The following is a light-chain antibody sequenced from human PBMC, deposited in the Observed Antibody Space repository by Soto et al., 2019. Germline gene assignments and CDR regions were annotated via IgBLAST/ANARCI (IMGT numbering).Light chain of an antibody. CDR3: NSYAGTSYV. CDR1: SSDVGRYNY. V-gene: IGLV2-14*01. Sequence: QAVVTQPASVSGSPGQSITISCTGTSSDVGRYNYVSWYQQYPGKAPKLMIYGVSNRPSGVSNRFSGSKPGNTASLTISGLQAEDEADYYCNSYAGTSYVFGTGTKLTVL. J-gene: IGLJ1*01. CDR2: GVS.